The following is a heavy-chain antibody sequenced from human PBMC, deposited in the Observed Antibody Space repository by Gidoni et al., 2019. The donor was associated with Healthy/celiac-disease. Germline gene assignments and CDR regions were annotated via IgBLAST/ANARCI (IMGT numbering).Heavy chain of an antibody. J-gene: IGHJ4*02. CDR3: ARQYSSGWYHYFDY. V-gene: IGHV4-39*01. D-gene: IGHD6-19*01. CDR2: IYYSGST. Sequence: QLQLQESGPGLVKPSETLSLPCPVSGGSISSSSYYWGWIRQPPGKGLEWIGSIYYSGSTYYNPSLKSRVTISVDTSKNQFSLKLSSVTAADTAVYYCARQYSSGWYHYFDYWGQGTLVTVSS. CDR1: GGSISSSSYY.